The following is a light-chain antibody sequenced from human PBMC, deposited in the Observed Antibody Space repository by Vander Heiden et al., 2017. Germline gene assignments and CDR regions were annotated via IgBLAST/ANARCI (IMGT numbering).Light chain of an antibody. J-gene: IGLJ2*01. V-gene: IGLV2-14*01. CDR2: DVS. CDR1: SSDVGGYNS. Sequence: QSALTQPASVSGSPGQSITIPCTGTSSDVGGYNSVSGYQQHPGKAPKLMIYDVSNRPSGVSNRFSGSKSGNTASLTISGLQAEDEADYYCSSYTSSSVVFGGGTKLTVL. CDR3: SSYTSSSVV.